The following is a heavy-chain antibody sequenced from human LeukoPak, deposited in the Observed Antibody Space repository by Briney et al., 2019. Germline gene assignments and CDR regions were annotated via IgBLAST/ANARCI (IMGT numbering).Heavy chain of an antibody. D-gene: IGHD3-3*01. J-gene: IGHJ3*02. CDR2: IRTDGLET. V-gene: IGHV3-74*01. Sequence: GGSLRLSCAASGFTFSDYSMNWVRQAPGKGLVWVSRIRTDGLETSYADSVKGRFTVSRDNAKNTLYLQMNSLRAEDTAVYYCARVMSGYYVVLDMWGQGTMVTVSS. CDR3: ARVMSGYYVVLDM. CDR1: GFTFSDYS.